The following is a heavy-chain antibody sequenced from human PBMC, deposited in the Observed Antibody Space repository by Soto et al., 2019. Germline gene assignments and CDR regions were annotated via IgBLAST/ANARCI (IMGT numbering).Heavy chain of an antibody. CDR3: ARVSYYDYVWGSYRQYYLDY. Sequence: QVQLQESGPGLVKPSQTLSLTCTVSGGSISSGGYYWSWIRQHPGKGLEWIGYIYYSGSTYYNPSLKSRVTISVDTYKNLFSLKLSSVTAADTAVYYCARVSYYDYVWGSYRQYYLDYWGQGTLVTVSS. D-gene: IGHD3-16*02. J-gene: IGHJ4*02. CDR2: IYYSGST. V-gene: IGHV4-31*03. CDR1: GGSISSGGYY.